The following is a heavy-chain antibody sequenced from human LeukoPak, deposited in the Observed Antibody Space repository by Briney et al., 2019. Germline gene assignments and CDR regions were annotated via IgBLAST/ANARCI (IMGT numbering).Heavy chain of an antibody. J-gene: IGHJ3*02. V-gene: IGHV4-39*07. Sequence: SETLSLTCTVFGGSISSNDYYWDWIRQPPGMGLEYIGSIYYSGSTYYNPSLKSRVTISVDTSKNQFSLKLSSVTAADTAVYYCARSDPFDIWGQGTMVTVSS. CDR1: GGSISSNDYY. CDR3: ARSDPFDI. CDR2: IYYSGST.